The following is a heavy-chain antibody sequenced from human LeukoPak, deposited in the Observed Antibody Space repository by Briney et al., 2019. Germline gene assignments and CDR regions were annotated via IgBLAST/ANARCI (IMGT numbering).Heavy chain of an antibody. V-gene: IGHV4-34*01. D-gene: IGHD5-18*01. J-gene: IGHJ4*02. CDR3: ARGWIREYYFDY. Sequence: SETLSLTCAVYGGSFSGYYWSWIRQPPGKGLEWTGEINHSGSTNYNPSLKSRVTISVDTSKNQFSLKLSSVTAADTAVYYCARGWIREYYFDYWGQGTLVTVSS. CDR2: INHSGST. CDR1: GGSFSGYY.